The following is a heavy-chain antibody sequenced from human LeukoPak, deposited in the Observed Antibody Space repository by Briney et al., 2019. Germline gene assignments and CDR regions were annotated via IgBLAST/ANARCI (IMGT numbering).Heavy chain of an antibody. CDR3: ARRRSYYYDSSGEGDYFDY. CDR2: INQDGSEK. CDR1: GFTFSGYW. Sequence: GGSLRLSCAASGFTFSGYWMGWVRQAPGKGLEWVANINQDGSEKSYVESVKGRFTISRDNAKNSLYLQMNNLRAEDTAVYYCARRRSYYYDSSGEGDYFDYWGQGTLVTVSS. D-gene: IGHD3-22*01. V-gene: IGHV3-7*01. J-gene: IGHJ4*02.